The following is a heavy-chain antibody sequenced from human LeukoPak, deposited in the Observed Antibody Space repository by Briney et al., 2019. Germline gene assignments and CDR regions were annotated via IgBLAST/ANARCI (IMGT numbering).Heavy chain of an antibody. D-gene: IGHD1-26*01. CDR3: ARVVGARDWFDP. V-gene: IGHV4-59*01. CDR1: GGSISSYY. Sequence: SETLSLTCTVSGGSISSYYWSWIRQPPGKGLEWIGYIYYSGGTNYNPSLESRVTISVDTSKNQFSLKLSSVTAADTAVYYCARVVGARDWFDPWGQGTLVTVSS. CDR2: IYYSGGT. J-gene: IGHJ5*02.